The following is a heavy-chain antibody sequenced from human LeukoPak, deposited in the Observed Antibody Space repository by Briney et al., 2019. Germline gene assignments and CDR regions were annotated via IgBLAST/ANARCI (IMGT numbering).Heavy chain of an antibody. V-gene: IGHV4-59*08. J-gene: IGHJ3*02. CDR2: IYYRGDT. CDR1: GASISSYY. D-gene: IGHD2-2*01. Sequence: SETLSLTCSVSGASISSYYWSWIRQPPGKGLEWIGYIYYRGDTNYNPSLKSRLTISVDTSKNQFSLRLSSVTAADTAVYYCASAYSTNYAFDIWGQGTMVTVSS. CDR3: ASAYSTNYAFDI.